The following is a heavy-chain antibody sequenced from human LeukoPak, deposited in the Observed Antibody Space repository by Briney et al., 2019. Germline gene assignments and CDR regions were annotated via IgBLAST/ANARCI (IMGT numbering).Heavy chain of an antibody. CDR3: ARELSRQQLVLPNPFYYYYYMDV. Sequence: KPSETLSLTCTVSGGSISSSSYYWGWIRQPPGKGLEWIGSIYYSGSPYYNPSLKSRVTVSVDTSKNKFSLKLSSVTAADTAVYYCARELSRQQLVLPNPFYYYYYMDVWGKGTTVTVSS. J-gene: IGHJ6*03. V-gene: IGHV4-39*02. CDR1: GGSISSSSYY. D-gene: IGHD6-13*01. CDR2: IYYSGSP.